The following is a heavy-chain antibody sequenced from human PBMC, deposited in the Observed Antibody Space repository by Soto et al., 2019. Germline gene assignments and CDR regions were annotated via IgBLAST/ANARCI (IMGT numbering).Heavy chain of an antibody. V-gene: IGHV4-59*01. Sequence: SETLSLTCTVSGVSISSYYWSWIRQPPGKGLEWIGYIYYSGSTNYNPSLKSRVTISVDTSKNQFSLKLSSVTAADTAVYYCARADFWSGSLFDYWGQGTLVTVSS. D-gene: IGHD3-3*01. CDR2: IYYSGST. J-gene: IGHJ4*02. CDR3: ARADFWSGSLFDY. CDR1: GVSISSYY.